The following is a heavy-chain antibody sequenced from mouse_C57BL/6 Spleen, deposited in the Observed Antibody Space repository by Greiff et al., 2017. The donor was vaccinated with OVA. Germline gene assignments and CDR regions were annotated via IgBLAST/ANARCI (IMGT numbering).Heavy chain of an antibody. CDR1: GYTFTDYY. CDR2: INPNNGGT. D-gene: IGHD1-1*01. Sequence: EVQLQQSGPELVKPGASVKISCKASGYTFTDYYMNWVKQSHGKSLEWIGYINPNNGGTSYNQKFKGKATLTVDKSSSTAYLERRSLTSEDSAVYYCARGPAAITAEGYFDVWGTGTTVTVSS. J-gene: IGHJ1*03. V-gene: IGHV1-26*01. CDR3: ARGPAAITAEGYFDV.